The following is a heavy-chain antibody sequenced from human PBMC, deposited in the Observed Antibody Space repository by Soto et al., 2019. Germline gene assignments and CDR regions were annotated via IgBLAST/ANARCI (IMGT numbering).Heavy chain of an antibody. Sequence: GGSLRLSCAASGFTFSSYAMHWVRQAPGKGLEWVAVISYDGSNKYYADSVKGRFTISRDNSKNTLYLQMNSLRAEDTAVYYCARAGGQWLATFDYWGQGTLVNVS. CDR1: GFTFSSYA. J-gene: IGHJ4*02. D-gene: IGHD6-19*01. CDR3: ARAGGQWLATFDY. V-gene: IGHV3-30-3*01. CDR2: ISYDGSNK.